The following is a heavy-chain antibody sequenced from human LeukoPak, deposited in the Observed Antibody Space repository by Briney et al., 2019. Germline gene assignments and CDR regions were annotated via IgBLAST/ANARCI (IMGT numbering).Heavy chain of an antibody. CDR3: ASLMQGSASYSNYYYGTDV. V-gene: IGHV4-34*12. J-gene: IGHJ6*04. Sequence: SETLSLTCAIYGGSFDDYYWSWIRQSPGKGLEWIGGILQSGGTNYYPSLKSGVTISLDTYKNQFSLKLMSVTTADTAVYYYASLMQGSASYSNYYYGTDVWGKGTTVIVFS. D-gene: IGHD3-10*01. CDR2: ILQSGGT. CDR1: GGSFDDYY.